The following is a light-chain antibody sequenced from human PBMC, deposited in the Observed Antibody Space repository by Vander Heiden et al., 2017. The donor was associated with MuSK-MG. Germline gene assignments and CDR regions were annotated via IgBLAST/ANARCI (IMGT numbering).Light chain of an antibody. CDR3: QQYGSSPRT. J-gene: IGKJ1*01. V-gene: IGKV3-20*01. Sequence: EIVFTQSPGTLSLFSWEGATLSRRASQSVSSSYLACYQQKPGQAPRLLIYGASSRATGIPDRFSGSGSGTDFTLTISRLEPEDFAVYYCQQYGSSPRTFGQGTKVEIK. CDR2: GAS. CDR1: QSVSSSY.